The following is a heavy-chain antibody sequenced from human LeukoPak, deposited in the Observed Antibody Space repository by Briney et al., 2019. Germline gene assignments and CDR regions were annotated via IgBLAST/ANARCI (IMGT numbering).Heavy chain of an antibody. D-gene: IGHD3-10*01. V-gene: IGHV3-74*01. CDR1: GSTFSTYW. CDR2: IIGDGSST. CDR3: ARDGYGGFDY. Sequence: PGGSLRLSCAASGSTFSTYWIHWVRQAPGKGLVWVSRIIGDGSSTSYADSVKGRLTISRDNAKNTLYLQMNSLRAEDTAVYYCARDGYGGFDYWGQGNLVTVSS. J-gene: IGHJ4*02.